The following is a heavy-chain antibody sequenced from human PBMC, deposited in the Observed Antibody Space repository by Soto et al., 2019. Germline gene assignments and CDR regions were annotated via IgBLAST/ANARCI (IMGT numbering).Heavy chain of an antibody. J-gene: IGHJ4*02. CDR2: IYPGDSDT. D-gene: IGHD3-16*01. CDR3: ARHDLWDSKYYFDY. CDR1: GYSFTSYW. V-gene: IGHV5-51*01. Sequence: GASLKISCKGSGYSFTSYWIGWVRQMPGKGLEWMGIIYPGDSDTRYSPSFQGQVTISADKSISTVYLQLSSLKASDTAIYYCARHDLWDSKYYFDYWGQGTLVTVSS.